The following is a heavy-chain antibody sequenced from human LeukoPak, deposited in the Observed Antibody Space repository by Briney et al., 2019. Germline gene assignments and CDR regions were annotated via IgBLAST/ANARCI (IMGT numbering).Heavy chain of an antibody. CDR1: GGTFSSYA. CDR2: IIPILGIA. Sequence: SSVNVSCKASGGTFSSYAMSWVRPAPGQRLEWMVRIIPILGIANYAQKFQGRVTITADKSTRTDYMELSSLRSEDTAVYYCARDPGSSWLEYYYYGMDVWGQGTTVTVSS. J-gene: IGHJ6*02. V-gene: IGHV1-69*04. D-gene: IGHD6-13*01. CDR3: ARDPGSSWLEYYYYGMDV.